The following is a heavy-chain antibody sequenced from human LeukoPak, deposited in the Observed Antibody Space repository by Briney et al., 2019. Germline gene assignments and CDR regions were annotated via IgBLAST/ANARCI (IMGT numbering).Heavy chain of an antibody. D-gene: IGHD3-3*02. J-gene: IGHJ4*02. CDR2: INPSGGST. V-gene: IGHV1-46*01. CDR1: GYTFTSYY. Sequence: ASVTVSCKASGYTFTSYYMHWVRQAPGQGLEWMGIINPSGGSTTYAQKFQGRVTMTEDTSTDIAYMELSSLRSEDTAVYYCATDKETQLALDYWGQGTLVTVSS. CDR3: ATDKETQLALDY.